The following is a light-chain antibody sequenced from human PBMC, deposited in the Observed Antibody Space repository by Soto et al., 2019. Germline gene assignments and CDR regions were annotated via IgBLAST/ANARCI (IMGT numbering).Light chain of an antibody. CDR3: SSYTIRTTWV. J-gene: IGLJ3*02. CDR2: EVS. CDR1: SSDVGGYKY. Sequence: QSALTQPASASGSPGQSITISCTGTSSDVGGYKYVSWYQQHPGKAPKLMIYEVSNRPSGVSDRFSGSKSGNTASLTISGLQAEDEADYYCSSYTIRTTWVFGGGTKLTVL. V-gene: IGLV2-14*01.